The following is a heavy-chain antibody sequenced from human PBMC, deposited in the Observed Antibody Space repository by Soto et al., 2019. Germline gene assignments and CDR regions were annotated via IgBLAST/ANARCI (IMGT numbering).Heavy chain of an antibody. V-gene: IGHV2-5*02. CDR2: IYWDDDK. Sequence: QITLKESGPTLVKPTQTLTLTCTFSGFSLSTSGVGVGWIRQPPGKALEWLALIYWDDDKRYSPSLKSRLTITKGTSKNQVVLTMTNMDPVDTATYYCAHRRDILRFFWFDPWGQGTLVTVSS. J-gene: IGHJ5*02. D-gene: IGHD3-3*01. CDR3: AHRRDILRFFWFDP. CDR1: GFSLSTSGVG.